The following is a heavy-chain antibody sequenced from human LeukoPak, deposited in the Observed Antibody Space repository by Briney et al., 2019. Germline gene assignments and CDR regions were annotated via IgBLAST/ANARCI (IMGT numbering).Heavy chain of an antibody. V-gene: IGHV4-38-2*02. CDR1: GYSISSGYH. J-gene: IGHJ4*02. D-gene: IGHD6-13*01. CDR3: ARAGIAAAGYYFDY. Sequence: PSETLSLTCTVSGYSISSGYHWDWIRQPPGKGLEWIGTLSHSGSSYYNPSLKSRVTISVDTSKNQFSLNLSSVTAADTAVFYCARAGIAAAGYYFDYWGQGTLVTVSS. CDR2: LSHSGSS.